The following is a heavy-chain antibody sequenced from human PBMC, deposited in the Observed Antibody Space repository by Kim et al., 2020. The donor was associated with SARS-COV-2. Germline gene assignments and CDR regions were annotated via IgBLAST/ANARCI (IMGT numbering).Heavy chain of an antibody. CDR3: AKEMEGVVGATNDY. D-gene: IGHD2-15*01. J-gene: IGHJ4*02. Sequence: ADSVKCRFTISGDNSKNSLYLQMNSLRSEDTALYYCAKEMEGVVGATNDYWGQGTLVTVSS. V-gene: IGHV3-43*01.